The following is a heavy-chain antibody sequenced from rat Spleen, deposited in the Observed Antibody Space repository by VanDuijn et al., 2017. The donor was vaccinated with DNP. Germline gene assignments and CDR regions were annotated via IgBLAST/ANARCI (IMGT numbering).Heavy chain of an antibody. J-gene: IGHJ3*01. CDR1: GFTFSDYY. V-gene: IGHV5-20*01. D-gene: IGHD1-1*01. CDR3: ASLDSGDNWFAY. CDR2: ISYDGGNN. Sequence: EVQLVESGGGLVQPGRSLKLSCAASGFTFSDYYMAWVRQAPTKGLEWVAYISYDGGNNYYGDSVKGRFTISRDNAKSSLYLQMNSLKSEDTATYYCASLDSGDNWFAYWGQGTLVTVSS.